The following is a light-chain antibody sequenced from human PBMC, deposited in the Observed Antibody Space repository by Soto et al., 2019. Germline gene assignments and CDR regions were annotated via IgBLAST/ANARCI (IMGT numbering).Light chain of an antibody. CDR1: QGIGNY. Sequence: DIQMTQSPSALSASVGDRVTITCRASQGIGNYLAWYQQKPGKVPKVLIYTASTLQSGVPSRFSVSGSGTDFTLTIRSLQPEDVARYYYQKYNGVPWKFGPGTKVESK. CDR3: QKYNGVPWK. CDR2: TAS. V-gene: IGKV1-27*01. J-gene: IGKJ1*01.